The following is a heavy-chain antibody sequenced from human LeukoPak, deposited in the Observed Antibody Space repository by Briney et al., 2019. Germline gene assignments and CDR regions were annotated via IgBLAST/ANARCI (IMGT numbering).Heavy chain of an antibody. J-gene: IGHJ4*02. V-gene: IGHV4-59*01. D-gene: IGHD1-26*01. Sequence: PSETLSLTCTVSGGSISSYYWSWIRQPPGKGLGWIGYIYYSGSTNYNPSLKSRVTISVDTSKNQFSLKLSSVTAADTAVYYCARTSGSYYILPPDYWGQGTLVTVSS. CDR2: IYYSGST. CDR1: GGSISSYY. CDR3: ARTSGSYYILPPDY.